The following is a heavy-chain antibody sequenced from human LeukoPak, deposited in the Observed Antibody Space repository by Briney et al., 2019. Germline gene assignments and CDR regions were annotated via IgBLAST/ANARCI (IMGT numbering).Heavy chain of an antibody. CDR2: IRYDGSNK. Sequence: GGSLRLSCAASGFTFSSYGMHWVRQAPGKGLEWVAFIRYDGSNKYYADSVKGRFTISRDNSKNTLYLQMNSLRAEDTAVYYCAKDRVTAAGYYFDYWGQGTLVTVSS. J-gene: IGHJ4*02. D-gene: IGHD6-13*01. CDR3: AKDRVTAAGYYFDY. CDR1: GFTFSSYG. V-gene: IGHV3-30*02.